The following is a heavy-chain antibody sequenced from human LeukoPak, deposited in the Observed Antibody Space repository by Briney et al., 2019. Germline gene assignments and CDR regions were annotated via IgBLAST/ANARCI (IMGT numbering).Heavy chain of an antibody. Sequence: NLGESLMISCKGSGYSFTSYWITWVRQMPGKGLEWMGKIDPSDSYTNYSPSFQGHVTISADKSISTAYLQWSSLKASDTAMYYCARVDQQLADYWGQGTLVTVSS. CDR2: IDPSDSYT. CDR1: GYSFTSYW. D-gene: IGHD6-6*01. CDR3: ARVDQQLADY. V-gene: IGHV5-10-1*01. J-gene: IGHJ4*02.